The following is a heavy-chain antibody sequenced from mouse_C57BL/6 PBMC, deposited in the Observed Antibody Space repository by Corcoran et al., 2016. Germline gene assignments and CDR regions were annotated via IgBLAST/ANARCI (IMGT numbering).Heavy chain of an antibody. J-gene: IGHJ1*03. CDR1: GYTFTDYY. CDR3: ASNWAYWYFDV. CDR2: INPNNGGT. Sequence: EVQLQQSGPELVKPGASVKISCKASGYTFTDYYMNWVKQSHGKSLEWIGDINPNNGGTSYNQKFKGKATLTVDKSSSTAYMELRSLTSEDSAVYYCASNWAYWYFDVWGTGTMVTVSS. V-gene: IGHV1-26*01. D-gene: IGHD4-1*02.